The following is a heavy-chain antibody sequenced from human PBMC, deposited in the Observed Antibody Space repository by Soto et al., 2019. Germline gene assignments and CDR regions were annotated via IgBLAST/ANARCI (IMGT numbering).Heavy chain of an antibody. V-gene: IGHV3-30*18. J-gene: IGHJ6*02. CDR1: GFTFRSHG. Sequence: PGGSLRLSCAASGFTFRSHGMHWVRQAPGKGLEWVAVISYDGSNKYYADSVKGRFTISRDNSKNTLYLQMNSLRAEDTAVYYCAKDTEKTTVVIDRPYYYYGMDVWGQGTTVTVSS. D-gene: IGHD4-17*01. CDR3: AKDTEKTTVVIDRPYYYYGMDV. CDR2: ISYDGSNK.